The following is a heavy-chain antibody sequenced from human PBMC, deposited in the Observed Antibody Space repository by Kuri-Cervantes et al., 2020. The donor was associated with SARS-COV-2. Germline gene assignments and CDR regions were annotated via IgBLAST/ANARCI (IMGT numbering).Heavy chain of an antibody. V-gene: IGHV3-30-3*01. Sequence: GGSLRLSGAAAGFTFSSYAMHWVRQAPGKGLEWVAVISYDGSNKYYADSVKGRFTISRDNSKNTLYLQMNSLRAEDTAVYYCARDLFGGGGYYYGMDVWGQGTTVTVSS. J-gene: IGHJ6*02. D-gene: IGHD4-23*01. CDR2: ISYDGSNK. CDR1: GFTFSSYA. CDR3: ARDLFGGGGYYYGMDV.